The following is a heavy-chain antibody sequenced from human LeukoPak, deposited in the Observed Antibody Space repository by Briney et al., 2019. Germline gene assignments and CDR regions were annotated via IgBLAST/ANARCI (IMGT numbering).Heavy chain of an antibody. CDR1: GFTFDDYA. V-gene: IGHV3-9*01. D-gene: IGHD3-22*01. CDR2: ISWNSGSI. CDR3: ARGYDYYYYYYGMDV. J-gene: IGHJ6*02. Sequence: GGSLRLSCAASGFTFDDYAMHWVRPAPGTGLEWVSGISWNSGSIGYADSVKGRFTISRDNAKNSLYLQMNSLRAEDTALYYCARGYDYYYYYYGMDVWGQGTTVTVSS.